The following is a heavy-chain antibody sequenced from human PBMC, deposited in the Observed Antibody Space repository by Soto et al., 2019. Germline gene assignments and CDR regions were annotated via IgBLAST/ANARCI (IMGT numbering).Heavy chain of an antibody. V-gene: IGHV4-59*08. D-gene: IGHD4-4*01. CDR2: IYYGGST. CDR3: ARHRRDDYSYHIDGDFDY. Sequence: XXTLSLAFTVSGGSVRSYSWSWILQPPGKGLEWIACIYYGGSTNYNPSLKSRVTMALDTSKNQFSLKLSSVAAADTAVYYCARHRRDDYSYHIDGDFDYWGQGSLVTVSS. CDR1: GGSVRSYS. J-gene: IGHJ4*02.